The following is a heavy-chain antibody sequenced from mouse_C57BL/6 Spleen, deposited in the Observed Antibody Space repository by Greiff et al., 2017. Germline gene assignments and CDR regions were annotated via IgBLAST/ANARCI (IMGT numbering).Heavy chain of an antibody. D-gene: IGHD1-1*01. CDR2: INPGSGGT. CDR1: GYAFTNYS. J-gene: IGHJ1*03. Sequence: VQLQQSGAELVRPGTSVKVSCKASGYAFTNYSIEWVKQRPGQGLEWIGVINPGSGGTNYNEKFKGKATLTADKSSSTAYMQLSSLTSEDSAVYFCARELRGYFDVWGTGTTVTVSS. V-gene: IGHV1-54*01. CDR3: ARELRGYFDV.